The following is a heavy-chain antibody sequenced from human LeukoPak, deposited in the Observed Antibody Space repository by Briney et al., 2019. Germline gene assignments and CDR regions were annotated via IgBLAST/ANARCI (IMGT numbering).Heavy chain of an antibody. CDR3: ATLVGASHYNWFDP. CDR2: MNPNSGNT. D-gene: IGHD1-26*01. J-gene: IGHJ5*02. CDR1: GYTFTSYD. V-gene: IGHV1-8*03. Sequence: GASVKVSCKASGYTFTSYDINWVRQGTGQGLEWVGWMNPNSGNTGYAQKFQGRVTITRNTSISTAYMELSSLRSEDTAVYYCATLVGASHYNWFDPWGQGTLVTVSS.